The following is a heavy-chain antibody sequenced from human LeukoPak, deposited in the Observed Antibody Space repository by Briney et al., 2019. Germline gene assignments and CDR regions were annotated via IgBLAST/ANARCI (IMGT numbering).Heavy chain of an antibody. D-gene: IGHD2-21*02. Sequence: GGSLRLSCAASGFTFRTYNMNWVRQAPGKGLEWVSSISSSRSTIYYADSVKGRFTISRDNAKTSLFLQMNSLRAEDTAVYYCATDPTARWGQGTLVTVSS. CDR2: ISSSRSTI. CDR3: ATDPTAR. CDR1: GFTFRTYN. V-gene: IGHV3-21*01. J-gene: IGHJ4*02.